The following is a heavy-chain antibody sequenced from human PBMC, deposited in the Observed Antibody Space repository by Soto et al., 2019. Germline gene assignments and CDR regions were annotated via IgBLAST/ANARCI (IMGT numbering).Heavy chain of an antibody. D-gene: IGHD6-19*01. CDR3: ARQAFIAGDGTGYDAFDS. V-gene: IGHV4-59*08. CDR2: IYYSGST. J-gene: IGHJ3*02. CDR1: GGSISSDY. Sequence: PSETLSLTCTVSGGSISSDYWSWIRQPPGKGLEWIGYIYYSGSTNYNPSLKSRVTISVDTSKNQFSLKLSSVTAADTAVYYCARQAFIAGDGTGYDAFDSWGQGTMVTVSS.